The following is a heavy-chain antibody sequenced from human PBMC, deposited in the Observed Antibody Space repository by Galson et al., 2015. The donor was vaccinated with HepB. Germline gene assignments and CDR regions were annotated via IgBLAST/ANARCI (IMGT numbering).Heavy chain of an antibody. Sequence: SLRLSCAASGFTFSSYSMNWVRQAPGKGLEWVSSISSSSSYIYYADSVKGRFTISRDNAKNSLYLQMNSMRAEDTAVYYCARVGSGSMDHENYYYYYMDVWGKGTTVTVSS. D-gene: IGHD3-10*01. CDR3: ARVGSGSMDHENYYYYYMDV. V-gene: IGHV3-21*01. CDR1: GFTFSSYS. J-gene: IGHJ6*03. CDR2: ISSSSSYI.